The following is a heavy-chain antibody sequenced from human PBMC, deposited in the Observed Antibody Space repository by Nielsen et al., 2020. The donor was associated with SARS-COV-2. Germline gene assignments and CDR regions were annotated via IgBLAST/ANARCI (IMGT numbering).Heavy chain of an antibody. CDR1: SGSISNYY. CDR2: IYYSGTT. CDR3: ARGPTVPPFHH. V-gene: IGHV4-59*08. Sequence: SETLSLTCTVSSGSISNYYWSWIRQRPGKGLEWIGYIYYSGTTNYAPSLKRRVTISADSSKNQLSLTLNSVTAADTAVYFCARGPTVPPFHHWGQGTLVYVSS. D-gene: IGHD4-17*01. J-gene: IGHJ1*01.